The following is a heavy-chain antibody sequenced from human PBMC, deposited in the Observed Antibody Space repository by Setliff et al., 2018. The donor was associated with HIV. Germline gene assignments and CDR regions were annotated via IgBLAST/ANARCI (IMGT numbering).Heavy chain of an antibody. CDR2: IIPIASVP. J-gene: IGHJ4*02. CDR3: ARGPLYGYDRGYFDY. D-gene: IGHD5-12*01. V-gene: IGHV1-69*10. Sequence: ASVKVSCKASGGSFNTYGIHWVRQAPGQGLEWMGGIIPIASVPNYSQKFQDRLTITADESTTTVYMDMSSLRSEDTAQYYCARGPLYGYDRGYFDYWGQGTLLTVSS. CDR1: GGSFNTYG.